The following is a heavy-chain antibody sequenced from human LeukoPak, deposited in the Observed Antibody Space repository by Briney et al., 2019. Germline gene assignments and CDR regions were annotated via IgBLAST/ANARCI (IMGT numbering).Heavy chain of an antibody. Sequence: PSETLSLTCTVSGGSISSGDYYWSWIRQPPGKGLEWIGYIYHSGSTYYNPSLKSRVTISVDRSKNQFSLKLSSVTAADTAVYYCARGSITGNPLFDYWGQGTLVTVSS. J-gene: IGHJ4*02. CDR1: GGSISSGDYY. CDR3: ARGSITGNPLFDY. CDR2: IYHSGST. V-gene: IGHV4-30-2*01. D-gene: IGHD1-20*01.